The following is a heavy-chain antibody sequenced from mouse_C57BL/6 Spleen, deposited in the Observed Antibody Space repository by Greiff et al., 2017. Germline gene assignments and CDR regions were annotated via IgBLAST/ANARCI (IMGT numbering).Heavy chain of an antibody. V-gene: IGHV5-4*01. CDR3: ARDLLIDSSGSGFAY. CDR2: ISDGGSYT. CDR1: GFTFSSYA. D-gene: IGHD3-2*02. Sequence: EVKLMESGGGLVKPGGSLKLSCAASGFTFSSYAMSWVRQTPEKRLEWVATISDGGSYTYYPDNVKGRFTISRDNAKNNLYLQMSHLKSEDTAMYYCARDLLIDSSGSGFAYWGQGTLFTVSA. J-gene: IGHJ3*01.